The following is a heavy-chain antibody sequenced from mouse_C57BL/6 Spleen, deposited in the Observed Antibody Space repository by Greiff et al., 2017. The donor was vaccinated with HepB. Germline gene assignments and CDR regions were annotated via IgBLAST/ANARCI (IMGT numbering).Heavy chain of an antibody. D-gene: IGHD4-1*01. CDR2: IYPRSGNT. CDR1: GYTFTSYG. Sequence: QVQLKESGAELARPGASVKLSCKASGYTFTSYGISWVKQRTGQGLEWIGEIYPRSGNTYYNEKFKGKATLTADKSSSTAYMELRSRTSEDSAVYFCAPLTGTKKDYYAMDYWGQGTSVTVSS. V-gene: IGHV1-81*01. CDR3: APLTGTKKDYYAMDY. J-gene: IGHJ4*01.